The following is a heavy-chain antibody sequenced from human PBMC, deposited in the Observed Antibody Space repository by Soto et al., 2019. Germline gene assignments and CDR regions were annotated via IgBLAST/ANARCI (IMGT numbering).Heavy chain of an antibody. V-gene: IGHV3-74*01. Sequence: QPGGSLRLSCEASGFTFSRHWMHWVRQVPGKGLAWVSRIDNYGIGTGYADSVKGRFTISRDNAKNTLYLQMDGLRVDDTGVYYCARIGGFDVFDYWGQGARVTVSS. CDR3: ARIGGFDVFDY. CDR1: GFTFSRHW. CDR2: IDNYGIGT. D-gene: IGHD5-12*01. J-gene: IGHJ4*02.